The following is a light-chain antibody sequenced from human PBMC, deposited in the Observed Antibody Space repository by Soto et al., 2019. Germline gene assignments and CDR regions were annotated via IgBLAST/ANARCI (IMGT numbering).Light chain of an antibody. V-gene: IGKV3-20*01. Sequence: EIVLTQSPGTLSLSPGERATLSCRASQSVRSNYLAWYRQTPGQAPRLLIYGASNRATGIPDRFSGSGSGTDFTLIISRLEPEDLALYYCQQYGSSPWTFGQGTKVEIK. CDR3: QQYGSSPWT. J-gene: IGKJ1*01. CDR2: GAS. CDR1: QSVRSNY.